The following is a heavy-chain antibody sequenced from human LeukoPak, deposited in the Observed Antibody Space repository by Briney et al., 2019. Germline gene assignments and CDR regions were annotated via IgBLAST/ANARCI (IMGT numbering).Heavy chain of an antibody. CDR3: ARLSRGVLGPTPFFDY. Sequence: SETLSLTCTVSGDSISNFYWHWIRQPPGKGLEWIGYVFYNGSTNYSPSLKSRVTISIDMSKSHFSLRLTSLTAADTAFYYCARLSRGVLGPTPFFDYWGQGTFVTVSS. J-gene: IGHJ4*02. V-gene: IGHV4-59*01. CDR2: VFYNGST. D-gene: IGHD1-26*01. CDR1: GDSISNFY.